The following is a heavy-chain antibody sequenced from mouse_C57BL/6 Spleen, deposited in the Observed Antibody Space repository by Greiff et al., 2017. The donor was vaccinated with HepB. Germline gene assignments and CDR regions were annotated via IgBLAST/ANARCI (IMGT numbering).Heavy chain of an antibody. Sequence: EVQRVESGGGLVKPGGSLKLSCAASGFTFSDYGMHWVRQAPEKGLEWVAYISSGSSTIYYADTVKGRITISRDNAKNTLFLQMTSLRSEDTAMYYCARGALYVSSFYAMDYWGQGTSVTVSS. V-gene: IGHV5-17*01. CDR1: GFTFSDYG. CDR3: ARGALYVSSFYAMDY. D-gene: IGHD1-1*01. CDR2: ISSGSSTI. J-gene: IGHJ4*01.